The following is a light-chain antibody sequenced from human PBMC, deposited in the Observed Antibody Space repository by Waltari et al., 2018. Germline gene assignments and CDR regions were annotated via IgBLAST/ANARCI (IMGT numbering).Light chain of an antibody. V-gene: IGLV3-10*01. J-gene: IGLJ1*01. Sequence: SYVLTQPPSVSVSPGPTAGITCSGHELPRKYAYWFQQKSGQAPRLVIYEDTKRPAGIPERFSGSSSGTVATLTITGAQVDDEADYYCYSSDSTGLRVFGGGTTVVVL. CDR1: ELPRKY. CDR3: YSSDSTGLRV. CDR2: EDT.